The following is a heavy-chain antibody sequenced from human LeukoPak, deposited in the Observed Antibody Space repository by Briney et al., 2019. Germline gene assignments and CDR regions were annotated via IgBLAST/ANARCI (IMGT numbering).Heavy chain of an antibody. CDR1: SGSISDYY. CDR3: ARRSSGYPYYFDY. J-gene: IGHJ4*02. D-gene: IGHD3-22*01. CDR2: IYYSGST. V-gene: IGHV4-59*08. Sequence: SETLSLTCTVSSGSISDYYWSWIRQPAGKGLEWIGYIYYSGSTNYNPSLKSRVTISVDTSKNQFSLRLSSVTAADTAVYYCARRSSGYPYYFDYWGQGTLVTVSS.